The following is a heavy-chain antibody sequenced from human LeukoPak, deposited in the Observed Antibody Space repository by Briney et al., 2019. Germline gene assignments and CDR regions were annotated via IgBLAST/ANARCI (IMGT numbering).Heavy chain of an antibody. CDR1: GLTFSSYG. CDR3: ARPMTTVVAPFDY. Sequence: GGSLRLSCAASGLTFSSYGMHWVRQAPGKGLEWVSSISSSSSYIYYADSVKGRFTISRDNAKNSLYLQMNSLRAEDTAVYYCARPMTTVVAPFDYWGQGTLVTVSS. CDR2: ISSSSSYI. V-gene: IGHV3-21*01. D-gene: IGHD4-23*01. J-gene: IGHJ4*02.